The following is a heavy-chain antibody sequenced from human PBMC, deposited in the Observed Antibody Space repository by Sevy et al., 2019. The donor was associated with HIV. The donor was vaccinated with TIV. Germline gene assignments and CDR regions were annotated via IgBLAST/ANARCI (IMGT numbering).Heavy chain of an antibody. CDR2: ISYDGSNK. J-gene: IGHJ4*02. Sequence: GGSLRLSCAASGFTFSSYAMHWVRQAPGKGLEWVAVISYDGSNKYYADSVKGRFTISRDNSKNTLYLQMNSLRAEDTAVYYCARVGGSGWYGGPYDYWGQGTLVTVSS. D-gene: IGHD6-19*01. CDR3: ARVGGSGWYGGPYDY. CDR1: GFTFSSYA. V-gene: IGHV3-30-3*01.